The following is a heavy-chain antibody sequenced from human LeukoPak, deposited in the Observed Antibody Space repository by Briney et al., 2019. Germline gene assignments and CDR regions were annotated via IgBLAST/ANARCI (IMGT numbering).Heavy chain of an antibody. Sequence: PSGGSLRLPCTASGFTFGDYVMSWFRQAPGKGLEWVGFIRSKAYGGTTEYAASVKGRFTISRDDSKSIAYLQMNSLKTEDTAVYYCTRDRPPRGWSGSHYYYYGMDVWGQGTTVTVSS. V-gene: IGHV3-49*03. CDR1: GFTFGDYV. CDR2: IRSKAYGGTT. J-gene: IGHJ6*02. CDR3: TRDRPPRGWSGSHYYYYGMDV. D-gene: IGHD3-3*01.